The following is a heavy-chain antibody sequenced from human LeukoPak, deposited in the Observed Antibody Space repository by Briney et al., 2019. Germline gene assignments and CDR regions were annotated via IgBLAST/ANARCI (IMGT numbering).Heavy chain of an antibody. V-gene: IGHV4-30-4*01. CDR2: IYYSGST. Sequence: SETLSLTCTVSGGSISSGDYYWSWIRQLPGKGLEWIGYIYYSGSTYYNPSLKSRVTISVDRSKNQFSLKLSSVTAADTAVYYCAREGRPDHYDSSGYLDGWFDPWGQGTLVTVSS. CDR1: GGSISSGDYY. CDR3: AREGRPDHYDSSGYLDGWFDP. D-gene: IGHD3-22*01. J-gene: IGHJ5*02.